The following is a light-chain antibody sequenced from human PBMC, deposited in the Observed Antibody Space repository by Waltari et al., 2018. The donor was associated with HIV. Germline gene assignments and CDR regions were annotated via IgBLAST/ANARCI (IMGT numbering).Light chain of an antibody. CDR2: DDS. Sequence: SYALTQPPSVSVAPGQTARITCEGKNIGSKSVHWYQQKPGQAPVLGVYDDSDRPSGIPERFSGSNSGTTATLTISRVEAGDEADYYCQVWDDSSDHVVFGGGTKLTVL. V-gene: IGLV3-21*02. CDR1: NIGSKS. CDR3: QVWDDSSDHVV. J-gene: IGLJ2*01.